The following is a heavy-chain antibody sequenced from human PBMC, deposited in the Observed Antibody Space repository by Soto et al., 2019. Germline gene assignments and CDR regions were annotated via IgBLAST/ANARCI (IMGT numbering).Heavy chain of an antibody. Sequence: QVQLVESGGGLVKPGGSLRLSCAASGFTFSDYYRSWIRHAPGKGLEWISDISSTGGTIKYADSVRGRFTISRDNAKDSLYLQMNSLRAEDTAVYYCARDVLWGGLNSDRGVGYWGQGTLVTVSS. D-gene: IGHD1-20*01. CDR3: ARDVLWGGLNSDRGVGY. J-gene: IGHJ4*02. CDR2: ISSTGGTI. CDR1: GFTFSDYY. V-gene: IGHV3-11*01.